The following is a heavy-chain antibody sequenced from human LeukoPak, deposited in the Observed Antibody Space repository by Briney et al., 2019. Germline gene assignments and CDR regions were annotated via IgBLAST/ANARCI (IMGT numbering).Heavy chain of an antibody. D-gene: IGHD3-3*01. Sequence: GGSLRLSCAASGFTFSSYGMHWVRQAPGKGLERVAVISYDGSNKYYADSVKGRFTISRDNSKNTLYLQMNSLRAEDTAVYYCAKDSLIYDFWSGPDYWGQGTLVTVSS. CDR2: ISYDGSNK. CDR3: AKDSLIYDFWSGPDY. CDR1: GFTFSSYG. V-gene: IGHV3-30*18. J-gene: IGHJ4*02.